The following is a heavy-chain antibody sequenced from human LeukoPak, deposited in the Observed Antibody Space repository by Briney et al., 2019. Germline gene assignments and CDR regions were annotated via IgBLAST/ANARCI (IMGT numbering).Heavy chain of an antibody. J-gene: IGHJ4*02. CDR3: VRGSGSPGKY. V-gene: IGHV3-74*01. CDR1: GFTFSSYW. CDR2: ISSDGSSP. D-gene: IGHD1-26*01. Sequence: PGRSLRLSCAASGFTFSSYWMHWVRQAPGKGLVWVSRISSDGSSPSYADSVKGRFTTSRDNAKNTLYLQMNSLRAEDTAVYYCVRGSGSPGKYWGQGTLVTVSS.